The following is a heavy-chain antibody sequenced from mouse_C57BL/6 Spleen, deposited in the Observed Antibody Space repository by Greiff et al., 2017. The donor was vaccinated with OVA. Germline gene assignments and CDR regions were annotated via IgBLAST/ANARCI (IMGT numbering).Heavy chain of an antibody. CDR1: GFTFSSYT. D-gene: IGHD2-4*01. CDR2: ISGGGGNT. CDR3: ARHLYYDYDQGAMDY. V-gene: IGHV5-9*01. J-gene: IGHJ4*01. Sequence: EVQVVESGGGLVKPGGSLKLSCAASGFTFSSYTMSWVRQTPEKRLEWVATISGGGGNTYYPDSVKGRFTISRDNAKNTLYLQMSSLRSEDTALYYCARHLYYDYDQGAMDYWGQGTSVTVSS.